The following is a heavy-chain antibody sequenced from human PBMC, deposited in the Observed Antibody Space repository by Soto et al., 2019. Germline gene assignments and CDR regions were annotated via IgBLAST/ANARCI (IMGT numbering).Heavy chain of an antibody. J-gene: IGHJ4*02. CDR2: ITITGDTT. D-gene: IGHD2-21*02. CDR1: GFIFTTSD. V-gene: IGHV3-23*04. Sequence: EVQLVESEGGLVQPGGSLRLSCEASGFIFTTSDMSWVRQAPGKGLEWISSITITGDTTHYADSVKGRFTISRDNSRNTVYLQMNSLRGDDPAVYYGAKGGGGDHGYWGQGTLVAVSS. CDR3: AKGGGGDHGY.